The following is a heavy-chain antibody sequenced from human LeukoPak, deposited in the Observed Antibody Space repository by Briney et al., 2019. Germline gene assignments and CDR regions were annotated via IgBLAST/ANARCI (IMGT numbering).Heavy chain of an antibody. CDR1: GDSITGYY. CDR2: IYYTGNT. J-gene: IGHJ3*02. Sequence: SETLSLTCTVSGDSITGYYWGWIRQPPGKGLEWIGNIYYTGNTYYNASLKSRVTISVDTSKNQFSLKLSSVTAADTAVYYCARLSGITMIVVLISDAFDIRGQGTMVTVSS. D-gene: IGHD3-22*01. CDR3: ARLSGITMIVVLISDAFDI. V-gene: IGHV4-39*01.